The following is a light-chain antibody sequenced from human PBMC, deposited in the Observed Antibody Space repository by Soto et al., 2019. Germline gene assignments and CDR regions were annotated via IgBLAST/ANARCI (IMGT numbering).Light chain of an antibody. CDR2: NNN. J-gene: IGLJ2*01. Sequence: QSVLTQPPSASGTPGQRVTLSCSGSSSNIGSNTVNWYQQFPGTAPKLLMYNNNHRPSGGAARFSGSKSGATASLAISGLQSEDEDDYYCAAWDGSLKGGVFGGGTKLTVL. CDR3: AAWDGSLKGGV. CDR1: SSNIGSNT. V-gene: IGLV1-44*01.